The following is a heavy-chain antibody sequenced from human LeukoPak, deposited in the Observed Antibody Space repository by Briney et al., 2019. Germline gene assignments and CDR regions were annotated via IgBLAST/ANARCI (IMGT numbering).Heavy chain of an antibody. CDR2: IIPIFGTA. CDR3: ARVGGGITIFPLNAFDI. J-gene: IGHJ3*02. V-gene: IGHV1-69*13. D-gene: IGHD3-3*01. CDR1: GGTFSSYA. Sequence: APVKVSCKASGGTFSSYAISWVRQAPGQGLEWMGGIIPIFGTAIYAQRFQGRVTITAGESTSTAYMELSSLRSEDTAVYYCARVGGGITIFPLNAFDIWGQGTMVTVSS.